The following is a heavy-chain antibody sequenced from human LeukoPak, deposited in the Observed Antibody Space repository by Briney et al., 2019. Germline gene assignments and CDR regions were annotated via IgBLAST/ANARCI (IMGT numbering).Heavy chain of an antibody. CDR1: GGSVSSGSYY. D-gene: IGHD1-26*01. V-gene: IGHV4-61*01. J-gene: IGHJ3*02. CDR3: ARGGSEWDRALWI. CDR2: IYYSGNT. Sequence: PSETLSLACAVSGGSVSSGSYYWSWIRQPPGKGLEWIGYIYYSGNTNYNPSLKSRVTISADTSKNQFSLKLSSVTAADTAVYYCARGGSEWDRALWIWGQGTMVTVSS.